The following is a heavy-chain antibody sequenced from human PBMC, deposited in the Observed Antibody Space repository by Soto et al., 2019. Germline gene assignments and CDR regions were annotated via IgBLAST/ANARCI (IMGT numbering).Heavy chain of an antibody. J-gene: IGHJ4*02. CDR3: ARVRTGYFDY. V-gene: IGHV4-59*11. D-gene: IGHD3-9*01. CDR1: GGAINDHY. CDR2: IYYNGNT. Sequence: PSETLSLTCTLSGGAINDHYWSFIRQPPGKGLEWIGYIYYNGNTNYNPSLEGRVTISVDRSRNQFSLRLTSLTAADTAVYYCARVRTGYFDYWGRGTLVTVSS.